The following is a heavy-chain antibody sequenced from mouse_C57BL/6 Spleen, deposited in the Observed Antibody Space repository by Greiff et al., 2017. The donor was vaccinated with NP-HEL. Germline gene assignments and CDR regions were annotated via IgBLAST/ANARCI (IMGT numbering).Heavy chain of an antibody. J-gene: IGHJ4*01. CDR1: GYTFTSYG. CDR3: ARTYYSNYLYYAMDY. D-gene: IGHD2-5*01. CDR2: IYPRSGNT. V-gene: IGHV1-81*01. Sequence: VMLVESGAELARPGASVKLSCKASGYTFTSYGISWVKQRTGQGLEWIGEIYPRSGNTYYNEKFKGKATLTADKSSSTAYMELRSLTSEDSAVYFCARTYYSNYLYYAMDYWGQGTSVTVSS.